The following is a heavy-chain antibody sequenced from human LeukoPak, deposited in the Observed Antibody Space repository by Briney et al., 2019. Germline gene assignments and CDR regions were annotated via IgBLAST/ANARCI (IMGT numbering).Heavy chain of an antibody. V-gene: IGHV3-23*01. D-gene: IGHD3-22*01. Sequence: PGGSLRLSCAASGFTFTSYAMSWLRQAPGKGLQWVSAIRGSGGSTYYADPVKGRFTISRDNSKNTLYLQMNSLRAEDTAVYYCAKALGLDSSGYYYGSFDPWGQGTLVTVSS. CDR3: AKALGLDSSGYYYGSFDP. J-gene: IGHJ5*02. CDR1: GFTFTSYA. CDR2: IRGSGGST.